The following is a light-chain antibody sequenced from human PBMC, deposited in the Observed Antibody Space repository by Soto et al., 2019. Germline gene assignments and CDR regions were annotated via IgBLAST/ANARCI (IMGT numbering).Light chain of an antibody. CDR2: WAS. V-gene: IGKV4-1*01. CDR1: QSVLYSSNNKNS. Sequence: DIVMTQSPDSLAVSLGERATINCKSSQSVLYSSNNKNSLVWYQQKPGQPPKLLIYWASTRESGVPDRFSGSGSGTDFTLTISSLQAEDVAVYYCQQSYSTPPTFGQGTQVEIK. J-gene: IGKJ1*01. CDR3: QQSYSTPPT.